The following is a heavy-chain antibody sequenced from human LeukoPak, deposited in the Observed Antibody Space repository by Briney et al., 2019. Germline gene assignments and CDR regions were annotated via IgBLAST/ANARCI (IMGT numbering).Heavy chain of an antibody. Sequence: PSETLSLTCTVSGGSISSYYWSWIRQPPGKGLEWIGYIYYSGSTNYNPSLRSRVTISVDMSKNQFSLKLSSVTAADTAVYYCARLARGRFLSYFHYWRQGPLVTGSS. D-gene: IGHD1-26*01. CDR3: ARLARGRFLSYFHY. J-gene: IGHJ4*02. V-gene: IGHV4-59*08. CDR2: IYYSGST. CDR1: GGSISSYY.